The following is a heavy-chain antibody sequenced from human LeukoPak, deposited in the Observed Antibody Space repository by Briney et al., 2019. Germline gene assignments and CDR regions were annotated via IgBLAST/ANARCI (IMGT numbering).Heavy chain of an antibody. J-gene: IGHJ5*02. CDR1: GGSISSYY. Sequence: TSETLSLTCTVSGGSISSYYWSWIRQPPGKGLEWIGYIYYSGSTNYNPSLKSRVTISVDTSKNQFSLKLSSVTAADTAVYYCARALPGDYVWGSYRPYSFDPWGQGTLVTVSS. CDR2: IYYSGST. V-gene: IGHV4-59*01. D-gene: IGHD3-16*02. CDR3: ARALPGDYVWGSYRPYSFDP.